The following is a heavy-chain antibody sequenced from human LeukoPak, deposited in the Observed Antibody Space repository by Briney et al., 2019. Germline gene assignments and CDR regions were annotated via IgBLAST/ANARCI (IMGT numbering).Heavy chain of an antibody. CDR2: ISGYNDNT. CDR1: GYTFTSYG. Sequence: ASVKVSCKASGYTFTSYGISWVRQAPGQGLEWMGWISGYNDNTNYAQNLQGRVTMTTDTSTSTAYMELRSLRSDDTAVYYCARDSGDYSRWFDPWGQGTLVTVSS. D-gene: IGHD2-21*02. V-gene: IGHV1-18*01. CDR3: ARDSGDYSRWFDP. J-gene: IGHJ5*02.